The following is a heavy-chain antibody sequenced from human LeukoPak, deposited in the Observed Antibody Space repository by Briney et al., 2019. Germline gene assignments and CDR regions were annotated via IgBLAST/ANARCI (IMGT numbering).Heavy chain of an antibody. J-gene: IGHJ3*02. CDR2: INTDGSST. Sequence: GGSLRLSCAASGFTFSSYWMHWVRQAPGKGLVWVSRINTDGSSTSYADSVKGRFTISRDNAKNTLYLQMNSLRAEDTAVYYCARSPAARNAIDIWGQGTMVTVSS. V-gene: IGHV3-74*01. CDR3: ARSPAARNAIDI. D-gene: IGHD6-6*01. CDR1: GFTFSSYW.